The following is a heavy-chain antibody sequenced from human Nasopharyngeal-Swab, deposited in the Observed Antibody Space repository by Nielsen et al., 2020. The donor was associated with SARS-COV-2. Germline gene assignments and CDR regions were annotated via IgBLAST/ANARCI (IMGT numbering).Heavy chain of an antibody. D-gene: IGHD3-3*01. CDR2: INHSGST. CDR1: GGSFSGYY. J-gene: IGHJ6*02. V-gene: IGHV4-34*01. CDR3: ARDVTIFGGWGGMDV. Sequence: SETLSLTCAVYGGSFSGYYWSWIRQPPGKGLEWIGEINHSGSTYYNPSLKSRVTISVDRSKNQFSLKLSSVTAADTAVYYCARDVTIFGGWGGMDVWGQGTTVTVSS.